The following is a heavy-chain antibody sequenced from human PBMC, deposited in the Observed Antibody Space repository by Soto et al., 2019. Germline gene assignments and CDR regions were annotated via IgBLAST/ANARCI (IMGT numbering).Heavy chain of an antibody. J-gene: IGHJ6*02. CDR2: IYSGGST. D-gene: IGHD2-2*01. V-gene: IGHV3-53*01. Sequence: LRLSCAASGFTVSSNYMSWVRQAPGKGLEWVSVIYSGGSTYYADSVKGRFTISRDNSKNTLYLQMNSLRAEDTAVYYCARVKNCISTSCPKPSYYYYGMDVWGQGTTVTVSS. CDR3: ARVKNCISTSCPKPSYYYYGMDV. CDR1: GFTVSSNY.